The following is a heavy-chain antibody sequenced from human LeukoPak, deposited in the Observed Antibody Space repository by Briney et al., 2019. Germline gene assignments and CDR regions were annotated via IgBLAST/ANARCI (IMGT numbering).Heavy chain of an antibody. Sequence: GASVKVSCKVSGYTLTELSMHWVRQAPGKGLEWMGGFDPEDGETIYAQKFQGRVTMTEDTSTDTAYMELSSLRSDDTAVYYCARGGRFLEWLLNNNRYGMDVWGQGTTVTVSS. CDR1: GYTLTELS. D-gene: IGHD3-3*01. J-gene: IGHJ6*02. V-gene: IGHV1-24*01. CDR3: ARGGRFLEWLLNNNRYGMDV. CDR2: FDPEDGET.